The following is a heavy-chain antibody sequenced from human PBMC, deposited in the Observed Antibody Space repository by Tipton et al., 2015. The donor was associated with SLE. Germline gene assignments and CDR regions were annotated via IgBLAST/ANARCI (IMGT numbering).Heavy chain of an antibody. J-gene: IGHJ4*02. Sequence: QSGAEVKEPGSSVKVSCKASGDTFNTCAFTWVRQAPGQGLEWMGAIIPIIGITKYAQDFQDRVTISTDESTNTAYMELTSLTSDDTAVYLCARGRDQLPTSDYWGQGTLVTVSS. CDR2: IIPIIGIT. CDR1: GDTFNTCA. CDR3: ARGRDQLPTSDY. D-gene: IGHD2-2*01. V-gene: IGHV1-69*05.